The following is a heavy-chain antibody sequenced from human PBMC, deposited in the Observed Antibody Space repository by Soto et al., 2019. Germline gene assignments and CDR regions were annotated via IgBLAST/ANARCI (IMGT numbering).Heavy chain of an antibody. CDR2: ISAYNGNT. V-gene: IGHV1-18*01. D-gene: IGHD3-10*01. CDR3: ARADYYGSGTYYDLVEYFQL. J-gene: IGHJ1*01. Sequence: ASVKVSCKASGYTFTSYGISWVRQAPGQGLEWMGWISAYNGNTNYSQKFQGRVTVTRDTSASTAYMELSSLRSEDTAVYYCARADYYGSGTYYDLVEYFQLWGQGTLVTVSS. CDR1: GYTFTSYG.